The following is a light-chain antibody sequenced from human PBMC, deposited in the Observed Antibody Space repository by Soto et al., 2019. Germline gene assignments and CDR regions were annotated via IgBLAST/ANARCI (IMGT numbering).Light chain of an antibody. CDR3: QQYNTYTWT. CDR2: DAS. J-gene: IGKJ1*01. Sequence: DIQMTQSPSTLSASVGDRVTITCRASQTISSWLAWYQQKPGKAPKLLIYDASSLESGVPSRFRGGGSGTEFTLTISSLQPDDFETYYCQQYNTYTWTFGQGTKV. CDR1: QTISSW. V-gene: IGKV1-5*01.